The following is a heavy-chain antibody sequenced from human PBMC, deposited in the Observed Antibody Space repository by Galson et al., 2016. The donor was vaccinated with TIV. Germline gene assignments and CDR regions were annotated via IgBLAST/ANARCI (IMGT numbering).Heavy chain of an antibody. J-gene: IGHJ4*02. V-gene: IGHV3-48*01. D-gene: IGHD5-24*01. CDR3: AREGRDGYNPYFDY. Sequence: SLRLSCAASGFTFSIYNMNWVRQPPGKGLEWISYISTTSSLIYYADSVRGRFTISRDNAKNSLYLQMNSLRADDTAEYYCAREGRDGYNPYFDYWGQGTLVTVSS. CDR2: ISTTSSLI. CDR1: GFTFSIYN.